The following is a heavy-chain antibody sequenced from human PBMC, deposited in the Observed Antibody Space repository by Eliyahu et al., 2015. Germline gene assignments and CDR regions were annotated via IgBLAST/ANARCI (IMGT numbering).Heavy chain of an antibody. CDR1: GYTFTSYF. Sequence: VQLAQSGAEVKKPGASVKXSCKASGYTFTSYFIHGVRQAPGQGLEWMGIINPSGGTTSYAQKFQGRVTMTRDTSTSTVYMELSSLRSEDTAVYYCARVQDYGDYADAFHIWGQGTMVTVSS. D-gene: IGHD4-17*01. CDR2: INPSGGTT. CDR3: ARVQDYGDYADAFHI. V-gene: IGHV1-46*01. J-gene: IGHJ3*02.